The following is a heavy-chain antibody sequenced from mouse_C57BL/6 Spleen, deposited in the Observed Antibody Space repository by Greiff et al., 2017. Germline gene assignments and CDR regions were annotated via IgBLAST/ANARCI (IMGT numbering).Heavy chain of an antibody. D-gene: IGHD1-1*01. CDR3: ARGGSLWYFDV. CDR1: GFTFTDYY. Sequence: EVHLVESGGGLVQPGGSLSLSCAASGFTFTDYYMSWVRQPPGKALEWLGFIRNKANGYTTEYSASVKGRFTISRDNSQSILYLQMNALRAEDSATYYCARGGSLWYFDVWGTGTTVTVSS. J-gene: IGHJ1*03. V-gene: IGHV7-3*01. CDR2: IRNKANGYTT.